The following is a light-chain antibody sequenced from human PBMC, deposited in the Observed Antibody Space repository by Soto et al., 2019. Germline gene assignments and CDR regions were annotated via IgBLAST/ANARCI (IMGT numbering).Light chain of an antibody. CDR1: QSVSSSY. CDR3: QQYGSSPPLN. CDR2: GAS. J-gene: IGKJ3*01. V-gene: IGKV3-20*01. Sequence: EIVLTQSPGTLSLSPGERATLSCRASQSVSSSYLAWYQQKPGQAPRLLIYGASSRATGIPDRFSGSGSGTDFTLTISRLEPEDFAVYYCQQYGSSPPLNFGPGTKVDIK.